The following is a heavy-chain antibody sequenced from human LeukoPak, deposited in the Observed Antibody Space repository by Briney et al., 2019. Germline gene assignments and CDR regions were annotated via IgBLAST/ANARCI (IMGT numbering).Heavy chain of an antibody. CDR3: ARGCSSISCYVGSDY. CDR1: GYSLSTFG. CDR2: SSGYNGDT. Sequence: ASVRVSCKASGYSLSTFGINWVRQAPGKGLEWMGWSSGYNGDTNYAQKVQGRVTMTTDTSTSTAYMELRSLKSDDTAVYYCARGCSSISCYVGSDYWGQGTQVTVSS. V-gene: IGHV1-18*01. J-gene: IGHJ4*02. D-gene: IGHD2-2*01.